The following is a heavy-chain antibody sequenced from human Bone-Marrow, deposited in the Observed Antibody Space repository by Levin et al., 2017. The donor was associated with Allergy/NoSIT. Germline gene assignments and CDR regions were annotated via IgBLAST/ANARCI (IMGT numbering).Heavy chain of an antibody. J-gene: IGHJ5*02. CDR1: GGSFSGYY. V-gene: IGHV4-34*01. Sequence: PSQTLSLTCAVYGGSFSGYYWSWIRQPPGKGLEWIGEINHSGSTNYNPSLKSRVTISVDTSKNQFSLKLSSVTAADTAVYYCARGNRRGYNWFDPWGQGTLVTVSS. CDR3: ARGNRRGYNWFDP. CDR2: INHSGST. D-gene: IGHD1-14*01.